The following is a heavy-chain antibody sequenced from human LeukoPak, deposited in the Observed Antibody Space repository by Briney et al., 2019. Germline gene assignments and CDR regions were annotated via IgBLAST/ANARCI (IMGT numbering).Heavy chain of an antibody. V-gene: IGHV1-69*13. J-gene: IGHJ4*02. Sequence: ASVKVSCKASGGTFSSYAISWVRQAPGQGLEWMGGIIPIFGTANYAQKFQGRVTITADESTSTAYMEPSSLRSEDTAVYYCAGYSGSYPMDYWGQGTLVTVSS. CDR2: IIPIFGTA. CDR1: GGTFSSYA. CDR3: AGYSGSYPMDY. D-gene: IGHD1-26*01.